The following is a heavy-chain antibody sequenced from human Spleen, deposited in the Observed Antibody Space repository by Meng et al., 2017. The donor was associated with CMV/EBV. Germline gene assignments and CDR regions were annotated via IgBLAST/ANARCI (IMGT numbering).Heavy chain of an antibody. CDR1: GFTFSSYA. Sequence: QVQLVESGGGVVQPGRSLRLSCAASGFTFSSYAMLWVRQAPGKGLEWVAVISYDGSNKYYADSVKGRFTISRDNSKNTLYLQMNSLRAEDTAVYYCAREGSSFDYWGQGTLVTVSS. CDR2: ISYDGSNK. D-gene: IGHD6-13*01. J-gene: IGHJ4*02. CDR3: AREGSSFDY. V-gene: IGHV3-30-3*01.